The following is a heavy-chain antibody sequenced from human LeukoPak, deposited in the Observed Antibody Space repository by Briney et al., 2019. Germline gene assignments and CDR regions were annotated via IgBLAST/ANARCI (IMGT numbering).Heavy chain of an antibody. CDR2: ISSSSSYI. CDR1: EFTFSSYS. J-gene: IGHJ4*02. D-gene: IGHD6-6*01. CDR3: ARDKSSSSRY. Sequence: GGSLRLSCAASEFTFSSYSMNWVRQAPGKGLEWVSSISSSSSYIYYADSVRRRFTISRDNAKNSLYLQMNSLRAEDTAVYYCARDKSSSSRYWGQGTLVTVSS. V-gene: IGHV3-21*01.